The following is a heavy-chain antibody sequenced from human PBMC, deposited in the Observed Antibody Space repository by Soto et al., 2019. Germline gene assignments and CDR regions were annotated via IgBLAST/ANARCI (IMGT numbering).Heavy chain of an antibody. CDR1: GYTLTELS. V-gene: IGHV1-24*01. Sequence: GASVKVSCTVSGYTLTELSMHWVRQAPGKGLEWMGGFDPEDGETIYAQKFQGRVTMTEDTSTDTAYMELSSLRSEDTVVYYCATFRGPYDAFDHWGQGTMVTVPS. CDR3: ATFRGPYDAFDH. J-gene: IGHJ3*01. CDR2: FDPEDGET.